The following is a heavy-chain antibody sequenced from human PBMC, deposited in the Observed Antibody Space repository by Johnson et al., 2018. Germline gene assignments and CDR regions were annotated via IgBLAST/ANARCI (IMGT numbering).Heavy chain of an antibody. Sequence: VQLVESGGGLVQPGGSLRLSCAASGFTVSSDYMSWVRQAPGKGLEWVSVLYSGGSTYYADPAKGRFTISRDNSKNTLFLQMNSLRAEDTAGYYCAKEESSGYSDFQHWGQGTLVTVSS. CDR3: AKEESSGYSDFQH. J-gene: IGHJ1*01. CDR2: LYSGGST. D-gene: IGHD3-22*01. V-gene: IGHV3-66*01. CDR1: GFTVSSDY.